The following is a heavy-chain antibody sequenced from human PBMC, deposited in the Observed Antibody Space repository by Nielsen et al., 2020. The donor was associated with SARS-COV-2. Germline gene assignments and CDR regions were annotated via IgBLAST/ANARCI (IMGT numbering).Heavy chain of an antibody. V-gene: IGHV1-69*13. Sequence: SVKVSCKASGGTFGSYAISWVRQAPGQGLEWMGGIIPIFGTANYAQKFQGRVTITADESTSTAYMELSSLRSEDTAVYYCARVGYSYGHDLDYWGQGTLVTVSS. CDR3: ARVGYSYGHDLDY. D-gene: IGHD5-18*01. CDR2: IIPIFGTA. J-gene: IGHJ4*02. CDR1: GGTFGSYA.